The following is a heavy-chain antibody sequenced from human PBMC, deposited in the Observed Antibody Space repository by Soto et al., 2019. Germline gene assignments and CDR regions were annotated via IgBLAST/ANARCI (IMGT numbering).Heavy chain of an antibody. J-gene: IGHJ4*02. V-gene: IGHV3-74*01. CDR1: GFTFSSYW. CDR2: INSDGSST. CDR3: ARPTSLGGNPFDY. Sequence: AGGSLRLSCAASGFTFSSYWMHWVRQAPGKGLVWVSRINSDGSSTIYADSVKGRFTISRDNAKNTLYLQMNSLRAEDTAVYYCARPTSLGGNPFDYWGQGTLVTVSS. D-gene: IGHD2-15*01.